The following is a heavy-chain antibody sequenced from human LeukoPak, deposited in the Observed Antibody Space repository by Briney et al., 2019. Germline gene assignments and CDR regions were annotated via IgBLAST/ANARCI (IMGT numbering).Heavy chain of an antibody. CDR2: ISWNSGSI. D-gene: IGHD6-13*01. CDR3: AKDWGIAAAGPFDY. Sequence: PGGSLRLSCAASGFTFHDYAMHWVRQAPGKGLEWVSGISWNSGSIGYADSVKGRFTISRDNAKNSLYLQMNSLRAEDTALYYCAKDWGIAAAGPFDYWGQGTLVTVSS. J-gene: IGHJ4*02. V-gene: IGHV3-9*01. CDR1: GFTFHDYA.